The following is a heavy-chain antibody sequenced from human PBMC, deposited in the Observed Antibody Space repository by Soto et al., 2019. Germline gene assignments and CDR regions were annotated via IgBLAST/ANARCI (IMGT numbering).Heavy chain of an antibody. CDR3: ARGEQDYYGSGGLDY. D-gene: IGHD3-10*01. Sequence: QVQLQQWGAGLLKPSETLSLTCAVYGGSFSGYYWSWIRQPPGKGLEWIGEINHSGSTIYNPSLKSRVTISVDTSKNQFSLKLSSVTAADTAVYYCARGEQDYYGSGGLDYWGQGTLVTVSS. CDR1: GGSFSGYY. CDR2: INHSGST. J-gene: IGHJ4*02. V-gene: IGHV4-34*01.